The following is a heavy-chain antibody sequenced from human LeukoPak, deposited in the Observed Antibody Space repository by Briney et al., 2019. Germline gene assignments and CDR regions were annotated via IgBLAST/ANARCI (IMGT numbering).Heavy chain of an antibody. Sequence: PGGSLRLSCAASGFTFSSYEMNWVRQAPGKGLESVSSISSSSTYIYYADSVKGRFTISRDNAKNSLYLQMNSLRAEDTAVYYCARDEVYGEQYYFDYWGQGTLVTVSS. CDR3: ARDEVYGEQYYFDY. J-gene: IGHJ4*02. D-gene: IGHD4/OR15-4a*01. V-gene: IGHV3-21*01. CDR1: GFTFSSYE. CDR2: ISSSSTYI.